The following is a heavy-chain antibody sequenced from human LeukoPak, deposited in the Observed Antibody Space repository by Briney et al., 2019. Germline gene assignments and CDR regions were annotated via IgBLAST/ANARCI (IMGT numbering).Heavy chain of an antibody. CDR1: RGTFSSSA. Sequence: ASVKVSCKASRGTFSSSAISWVRQAPGQGLEWMGWINPNSGGTNYAQKFQGRVTMTRDTSISTAYMELSRLRSDDTAVYYCARGYYYDSSGTDYWGQGTLVTVSS. V-gene: IGHV1-2*02. CDR2: INPNSGGT. CDR3: ARGYYYDSSGTDY. D-gene: IGHD3-22*01. J-gene: IGHJ4*02.